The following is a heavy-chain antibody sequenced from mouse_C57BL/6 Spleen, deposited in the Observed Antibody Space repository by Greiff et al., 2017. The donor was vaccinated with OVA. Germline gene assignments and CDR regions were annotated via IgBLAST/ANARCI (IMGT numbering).Heavy chain of an antibody. Sequence: EVKLVESGGGLVKPGGSLKLSCAASGFTFSDYGMHWVRQAPEKGLEWVAYISSGSSTIYYADTVKGRFTISRDNAKNTLFLQMTSLRSEDTAMYYCARGFQLGYLDYWGQGTTLTVSS. CDR1: GFTFSDYG. CDR2: ISSGSSTI. CDR3: ARGFQLGYLDY. V-gene: IGHV5-17*01. J-gene: IGHJ2*01.